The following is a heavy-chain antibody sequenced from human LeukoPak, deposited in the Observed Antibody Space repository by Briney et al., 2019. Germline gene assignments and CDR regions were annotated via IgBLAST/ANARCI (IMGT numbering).Heavy chain of an antibody. Sequence: PSETLSLTCTVSGGPISSSSYYWGWIRQPPGKGLEWIGSIYYSGSTYYNPSLKSRVTISVDTSKNQFSLKLSSVTAADRPVYYCARQQDCTNGVCYLGYWGQGTLVTVSS. V-gene: IGHV4-39*01. J-gene: IGHJ4*02. CDR1: GGPISSSSYY. D-gene: IGHD2-8*01. CDR3: ARQQDCTNGVCYLGY. CDR2: IYYSGST.